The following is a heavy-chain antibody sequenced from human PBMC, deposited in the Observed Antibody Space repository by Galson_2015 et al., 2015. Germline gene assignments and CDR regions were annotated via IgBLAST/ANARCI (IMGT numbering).Heavy chain of an antibody. CDR2: ITPMFHIA. Sequence: SVKVSCKASGASFSSYTLSWVRQAPGQGLEWMGGITPMFHIANYGRKFKGRVTITADESTRTVYMELSSLRSEDTAVYYCARWGHKDDKSCAAPFDYWGQGTLVTVSS. V-gene: IGHV1-69*13. CDR1: GASFSSYT. J-gene: IGHJ4*02. D-gene: IGHD2-15*01. CDR3: ARWGHKDDKSCAAPFDY.